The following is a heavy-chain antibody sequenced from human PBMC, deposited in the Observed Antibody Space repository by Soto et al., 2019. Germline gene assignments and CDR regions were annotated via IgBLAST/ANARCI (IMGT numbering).Heavy chain of an antibody. CDR1: GFTFEDYA. D-gene: IGHD3-10*01. CDR3: AKVDGSGSYYSFHY. CDR2: ISWNSGII. V-gene: IGHV3-9*01. Sequence: EVQLVESGGGLVQPGRSLRLSCAASGFTFEDYAMHWVRQAPGKGLAWASGISWNSGIIGYADSVKRRFTISRDNAKNARYLQMNSLRAEDTAVYYCAKVDGSGSYYSFHYWGQGTLVTVSS. J-gene: IGHJ4*02.